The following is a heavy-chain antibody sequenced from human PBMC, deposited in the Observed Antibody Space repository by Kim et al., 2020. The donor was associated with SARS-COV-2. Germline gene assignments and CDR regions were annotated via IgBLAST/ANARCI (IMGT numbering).Heavy chain of an antibody. CDR2: IGTAGDT. V-gene: IGHV3-13*01. CDR1: GFTFSSYD. CDR3: ARGYSSSWYWAFDI. D-gene: IGHD6-13*01. J-gene: IGHJ3*02. Sequence: GGSLRLSCAASGFTFSSYDMHWVRQATGKGLEWVSAIGTAGDTYYPGSVKGRFTISRENDKNSLYLQMNSLRAGDTAVYYCARGYSSSWYWAFDIWGQGTIVTVSS.